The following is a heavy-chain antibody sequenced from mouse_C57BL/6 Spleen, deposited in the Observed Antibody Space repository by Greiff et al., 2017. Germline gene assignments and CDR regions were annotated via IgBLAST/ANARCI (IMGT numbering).Heavy chain of an antibody. CDR1: GFAFSSYW. CDR2: IYPGDGDT. D-gene: IGHD1-1*01. J-gene: IGHJ2*01. CDR3: ARGGATVVVDY. V-gene: IGHV1-80*01. Sequence: QVQLQQSGAELVKPGASVKISCTASGFAFSSYWMNWVKQRPGKGLEWIGQIYPGDGDTNYNGKFKGKATLTADKSSSTAYMQLSSLTSEDSAVYCCARGGATVVVDYWGQGTTLTVSS.